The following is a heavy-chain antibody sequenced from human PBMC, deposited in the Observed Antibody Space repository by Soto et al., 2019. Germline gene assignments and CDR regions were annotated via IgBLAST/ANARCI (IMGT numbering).Heavy chain of an antibody. CDR2: MNPNSGNT. D-gene: IGHD3-22*01. J-gene: IGHJ3*02. CDR3: ASTTYYYDSSGYSSRAFDI. Sequence: SVKVSSKASGYTFTSYDINWVRQATVQGLGWMGWMNPNSGNTGYAQKFQGRVTMTRNTSISTAYMELSSLRSEDTAVYYCASTTYYYDSSGYSSRAFDIWGQGTTVTV. CDR1: GYTFTSYD. V-gene: IGHV1-8*01.